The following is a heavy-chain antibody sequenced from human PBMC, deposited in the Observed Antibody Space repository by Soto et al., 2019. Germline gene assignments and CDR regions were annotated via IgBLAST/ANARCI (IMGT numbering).Heavy chain of an antibody. V-gene: IGHV2-5*02. J-gene: IGHJ5*02. D-gene: IGHD6-13*01. CDR3: AHTEGGSSWYLWWFDP. CDR2: IYWDDDK. CDR1: GFSLSTSGVG. Sequence: QITLKESGPTLVKPTQTLTLTCTFSGFSLSTSGVGVGWIRQPPGKVLERLALIYWDDDKRYSPSLKSRLTITKDTSKNQVVLTMTNMDPVDTATYYCAHTEGGSSWYLWWFDPWGQGTLVTVSS.